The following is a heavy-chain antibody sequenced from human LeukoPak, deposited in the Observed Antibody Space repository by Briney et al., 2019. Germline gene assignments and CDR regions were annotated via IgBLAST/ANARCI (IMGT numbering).Heavy chain of an antibody. D-gene: IGHD3-9*01. CDR2: ISWNSGSI. V-gene: IGHV3-20*04. Sequence: GGSLRLSCAVSGFTFSSYGMSWVRQAPGKGLEWVSGISWNSGSIVYADSVKGRFTISRDNAKNSLYLQMNSLRAEDTALYYCARDRTYYDILTGYYEYYYMDVWGKGTTVTVSS. J-gene: IGHJ6*03. CDR3: ARDRTYYDILTGYYEYYYMDV. CDR1: GFTFSSYG.